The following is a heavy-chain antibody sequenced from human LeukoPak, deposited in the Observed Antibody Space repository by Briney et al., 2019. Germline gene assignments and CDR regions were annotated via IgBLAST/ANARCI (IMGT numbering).Heavy chain of an antibody. Sequence: ASVEVSCKASGGTFSSYAISWVRQAPGQGLEWMGGITPIFGTANYAQKFQGRVTITADESTSTAYMELSSLRSEDTAVYYCASARDIVPLLDYWGQGTLVTVSS. D-gene: IGHD2-8*01. CDR3: ASARDIVPLLDY. V-gene: IGHV1-69*13. CDR2: ITPIFGTA. J-gene: IGHJ4*02. CDR1: GGTFSSYA.